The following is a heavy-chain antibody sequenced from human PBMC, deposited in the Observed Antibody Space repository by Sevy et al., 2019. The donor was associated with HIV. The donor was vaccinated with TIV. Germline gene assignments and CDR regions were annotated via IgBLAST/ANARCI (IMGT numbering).Heavy chain of an antibody. D-gene: IGHD3-22*01. J-gene: IGHJ4*02. Sequence: ASVKVSCKASGVTFNSYAFHWVRQAPGQGLEWMGGIIPMFGTTDYAQKFQGRVTIRADESTSTVYMEQSSLGSEDTAVYYCTRGVTKIIGGGYYFDYWGQGTLVTVSS. V-gene: IGHV1-69*13. CDR2: IIPMFGTT. CDR3: TRGVTKIIGGGYYFDY. CDR1: GVTFNSYA.